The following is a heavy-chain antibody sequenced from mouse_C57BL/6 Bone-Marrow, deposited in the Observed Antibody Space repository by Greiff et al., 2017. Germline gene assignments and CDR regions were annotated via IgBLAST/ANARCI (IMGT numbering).Heavy chain of an antibody. CDR2: IDPENGDT. V-gene: IGHV14-4*01. CDR3: TTGYGSYYYAMDY. Sequence: EVQLQQSGAELVRPGASVKLSCTASGFNIKDDYMHWVKQRPEQGLEWIGWIDPENGDTVYASKFQGKATITADTSSNTAYLQLSSLTSEDTAVYYCTTGYGSYYYAMDYWGQGTAVTVSS. CDR1: GFNIKDDY. D-gene: IGHD1-1*01. J-gene: IGHJ4*01.